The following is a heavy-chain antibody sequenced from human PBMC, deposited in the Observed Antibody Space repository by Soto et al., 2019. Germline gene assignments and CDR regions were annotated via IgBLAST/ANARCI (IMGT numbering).Heavy chain of an antibody. Sequence: EDLSLSCKVSRYSFTSYWISWVPHMLGKGLELMGRIDPSDSYTNYSPSFQGHVPISADKSFSTAYLQWSSLKASDTAMYYCARHPITVTTSYYGMDVWGRGTTVTVSS. J-gene: IGHJ6*02. CDR2: IDPSDSYT. V-gene: IGHV5-10-1*01. D-gene: IGHD4-17*01. CDR1: RYSFTSYW. CDR3: ARHPITVTTSYYGMDV.